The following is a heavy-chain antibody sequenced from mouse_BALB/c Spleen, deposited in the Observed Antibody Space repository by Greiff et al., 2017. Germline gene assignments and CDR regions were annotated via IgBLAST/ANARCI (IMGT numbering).Heavy chain of an antibody. CDR1: GYTFTSYW. Sequence: QVQLQQPGAELVRPGASVKLSCKASGYTFTSYWINWVKQRPGQGLEWIGNIYPSDSYTNYNQKFKDKATLTVDKSSSTAYMQLSSPTSEDSAVYYCTRQDYGYWFAYWGQGTLVTVSA. J-gene: IGHJ3*01. CDR2: IYPSDSYT. CDR3: TRQDYGYWFAY. V-gene: IGHV1-69*02. D-gene: IGHD1-2*01.